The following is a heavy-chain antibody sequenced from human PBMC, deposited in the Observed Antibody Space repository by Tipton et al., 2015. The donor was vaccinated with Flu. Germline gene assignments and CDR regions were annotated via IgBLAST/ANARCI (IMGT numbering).Heavy chain of an antibody. J-gene: IGHJ4*02. CDR3: ARYHCPNGICDSFDY. CDR1: GGSISRGSYY. D-gene: IGHD2-8*01. CDR2: IYTNANI. Sequence: TLSLTCTVSGGSISRGSYYYNWIRQPAGEGLEWIGRIYTNANINYKASLKSRVTISIDRSKNQFSLRLSSVTAADTAVYYCARYHCPNGICDSFDYWGQGTLVTVSS. V-gene: IGHV4-61*02.